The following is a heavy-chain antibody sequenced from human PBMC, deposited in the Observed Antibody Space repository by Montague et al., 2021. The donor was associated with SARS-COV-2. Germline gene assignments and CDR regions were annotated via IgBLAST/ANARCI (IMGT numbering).Heavy chain of an antibody. CDR2: IMHSGST. CDR1: GRSLRGYY. J-gene: IGHJ6*02. Sequence: SETLSLTCAVYGRSLRGYYWGRIGKPPGEGPERISEIMHSGSTSYNPSLKSRVTISVDTSKNQFSLKLSSATAADTAVYYCARVPYRLLFVPRYYGMDVWGQGTTVTVSS. V-gene: IGHV4-34*12. D-gene: IGHD2-2*01. CDR3: ARVPYRLLFVPRYYGMDV.